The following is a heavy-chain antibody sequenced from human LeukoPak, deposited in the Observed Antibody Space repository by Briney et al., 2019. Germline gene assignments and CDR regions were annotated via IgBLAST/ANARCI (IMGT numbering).Heavy chain of an antibody. Sequence: ASVKVSCKASGYTFTNSYIHWVRQAPGQGLEWMGSISPTSGGTNNAQDFQGRVTLTRDTSISTTYMELSGLRSDDTAVYYCARSRNNDLWGQGTLVTVAS. CDR1: GYTFTNSY. CDR3: ARSRNNDL. J-gene: IGHJ5*02. D-gene: IGHD1-14*01. CDR2: ISPTSGGT. V-gene: IGHV1-2*02.